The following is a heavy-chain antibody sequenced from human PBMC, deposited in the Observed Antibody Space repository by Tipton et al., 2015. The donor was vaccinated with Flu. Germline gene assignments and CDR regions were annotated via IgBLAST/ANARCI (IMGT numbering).Heavy chain of an antibody. CDR3: ARRGGIVEAPGELDI. V-gene: IGHV5-51*03. Sequence: QLVQSGPEVKKPGESLKISCKGSGYSFTAYWIGWARQLPGRGLEWMGFIYPGDSDTRYSPSFQGQVSISADKSITTAYLQWSSLKASDTAIYFCARRGGIVEAPGELDIRGKG. D-gene: IGHD1-26*01. CDR1: GYSFTAYW. J-gene: IGHJ6*03. CDR2: IYPGDSDT.